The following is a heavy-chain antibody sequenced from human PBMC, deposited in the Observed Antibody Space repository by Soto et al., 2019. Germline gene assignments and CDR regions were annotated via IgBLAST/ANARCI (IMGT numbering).Heavy chain of an antibody. D-gene: IGHD3-22*01. J-gene: IGHJ3*01. CDR2: IHPSGNR. V-gene: IGHV4-4*07. CDR3: ARERHESYYYESAEPYYVGAFDV. CDR1: DDSITSSY. Sequence: QVQLQESGPRLVKPSETLSLTCSVSDDSITSSYWSFIRQFAGRGLEWIGRIHPSGNRKYNPSLKRQVDLSVHTRNNQVSLKLPAVTAQDTAVYYSARERHESYYYESAEPYYVGAFDVWGPGALVSVSS.